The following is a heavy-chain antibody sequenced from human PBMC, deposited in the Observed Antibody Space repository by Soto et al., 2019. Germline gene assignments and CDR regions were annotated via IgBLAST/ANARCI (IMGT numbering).Heavy chain of an antibody. Sequence: EVQLVESGGGLVQPGGSLRLSCATSGFIFSDHYLDWVRQAPGRGLEWVGRSRIKANNYISQYAASVQGRFSISRDESKQSLFLEMKSLKTEDTAVYYCVRGFNSFDSWGQGTLVTVSS. CDR2: SRIKANNYIS. CDR3: VRGFNSFDS. V-gene: IGHV3-72*01. CDR1: GFIFSDHY. J-gene: IGHJ4*02.